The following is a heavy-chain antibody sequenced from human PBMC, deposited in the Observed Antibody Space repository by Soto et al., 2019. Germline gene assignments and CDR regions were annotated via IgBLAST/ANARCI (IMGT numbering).Heavy chain of an antibody. J-gene: IGHJ6*02. CDR3: ARLGNSVFGAFYGMDV. V-gene: IGHV4-30-4*01. CDR1: GDSINNDDYY. D-gene: IGHD3-16*01. Sequence: LSLTCTVSGDSINNDDYYWSWVRQPPGKGLEWIGYIYYTGSTYYSPSLKSRLTISLDTSKNQFSLKLSSVTAADTAVYFCARLGNSVFGAFYGMDVWGQGTTVTVSS. CDR2: IYYTGST.